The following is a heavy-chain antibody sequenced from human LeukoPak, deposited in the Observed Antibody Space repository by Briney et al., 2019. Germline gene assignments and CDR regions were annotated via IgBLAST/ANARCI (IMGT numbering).Heavy chain of an antibody. Sequence: ASVKVSYKASGYTFTSYAMNWVRQAPGQGLEWMGWINTNTGNPTYAQGFTGRFVFSLDTSVSTAYLQISSLRAEDTAVYYCARDPPHMDYYYYYMDVWGKGTTVTVSS. J-gene: IGHJ6*03. CDR3: ARDPPHMDYYYYYMDV. D-gene: IGHD2-21*01. V-gene: IGHV7-4-1*02. CDR1: GYTFTSYA. CDR2: INTNTGNP.